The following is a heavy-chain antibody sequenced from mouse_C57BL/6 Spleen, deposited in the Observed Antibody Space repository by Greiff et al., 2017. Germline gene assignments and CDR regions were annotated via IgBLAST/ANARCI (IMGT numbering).Heavy chain of an antibody. CDR3: ARDYGNYVGYFDV. CDR1: GYTFTSYW. CDR2: IHPNSGST. J-gene: IGHJ1*03. Sequence: QVQLQQPGAELVKPGASVKLSCKASGYTFTSYWMHWVKQRPGQGLEWIGMIHPNSGSTNYNEKFKSKATLTVDKSSSTAYMQLSSLASEDSAVNYCARDYGNYVGYFDVGGTGTTVTVSS. D-gene: IGHD2-1*01. V-gene: IGHV1-64*01.